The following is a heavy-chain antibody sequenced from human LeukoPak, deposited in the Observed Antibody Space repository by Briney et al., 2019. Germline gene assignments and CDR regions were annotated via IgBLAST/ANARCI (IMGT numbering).Heavy chain of an antibody. Sequence: XWIRQPXGXXLEXIGYIYYSGSTNYNPSLKSRVTISVDTSKNQFSLKLSSVTAADTAVYYCASPRSYYDSSGYYISWGQGTLVTVSS. J-gene: IGHJ5*02. CDR3: ASPRSYYDSSGYYIS. V-gene: IGHV4-59*01. D-gene: IGHD3-22*01. CDR2: IYYSGST.